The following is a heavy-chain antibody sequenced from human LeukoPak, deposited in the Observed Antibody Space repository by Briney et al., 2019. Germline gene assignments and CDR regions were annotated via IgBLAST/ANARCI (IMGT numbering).Heavy chain of an antibody. Sequence: GSLRLSCAASGFTFSSYAMSWVRQAPGKRLEWVSAISGSGGSTYYADSVKGRFTISRENSKNSLSLKMNSLRAEDTAVYYCAKFLPTHIVVANYYFDYWGQGTLVTVSS. V-gene: IGHV3-23*01. D-gene: IGHD2-21*01. CDR1: GFTFSSYA. CDR3: AKFLPTHIVVANYYFDY. CDR2: ISGSGGST. J-gene: IGHJ4*02.